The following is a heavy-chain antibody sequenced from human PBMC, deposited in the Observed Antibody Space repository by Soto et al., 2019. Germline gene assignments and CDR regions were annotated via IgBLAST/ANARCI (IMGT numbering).Heavy chain of an antibody. Sequence: LRLSCAASGFTFSSYAMSWVRQAPGKGLEWVSAISGSGGSTYYADSVKGRFTISRDNSKNTLYLQMNSLRAEDTAVYYCAKVDGYYYDSSGYIRFDYWGQGTLVTVSS. V-gene: IGHV3-23*01. D-gene: IGHD3-22*01. CDR3: AKVDGYYYDSSGYIRFDY. CDR1: GFTFSSYA. CDR2: ISGSGGST. J-gene: IGHJ4*02.